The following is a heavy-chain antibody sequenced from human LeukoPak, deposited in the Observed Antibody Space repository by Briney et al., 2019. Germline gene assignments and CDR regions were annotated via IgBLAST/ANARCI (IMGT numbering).Heavy chain of an antibody. D-gene: IGHD3-22*01. CDR2: VFTSGST. Sequence: PSGALSLTCTVSGGSISSGDYYWSWIRQPPGKGLEWIRLVFTSGSTNYNPSLKSRVTMSADTSKNQFSLNLSSVTAADTAVYYCAKEKYYYDSSGYYYAPFDYWGQGTLVTVS. CDR3: AKEKYYYDSSGYYYAPFDY. J-gene: IGHJ4*02. CDR1: GGSISSGDYY. V-gene: IGHV4-61*08.